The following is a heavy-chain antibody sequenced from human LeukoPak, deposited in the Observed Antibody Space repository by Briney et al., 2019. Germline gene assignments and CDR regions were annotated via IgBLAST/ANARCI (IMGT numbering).Heavy chain of an antibody. CDR2: ISGSGDKT. CDR1: GFTLSSYA. CDR3: AKSRGGNYYVAFDY. D-gene: IGHD1-26*01. V-gene: IGHV3-23*01. J-gene: IGHJ4*02. Sequence: SGGSLRLSCAASGFTLSSYAMSWVRQAPGKGLECVSIISGSGDKTYYADSVKGRFTISRDKSKNTLYLQMHSLRVEDTAVYYCAKSRGGNYYVAFDYWGQGTLVTVSS.